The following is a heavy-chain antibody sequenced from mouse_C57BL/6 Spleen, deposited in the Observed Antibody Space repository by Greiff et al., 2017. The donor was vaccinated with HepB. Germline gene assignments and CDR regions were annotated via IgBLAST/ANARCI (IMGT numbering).Heavy chain of an antibody. CDR2: IDPENGDT. D-gene: IGHD4-1*02. CDR1: GFNIKDDY. Sequence: EVQLQQSGAELVRPGASVKLSCTASGFNIKDDYMHWVKQRPEQGLEWIGWIDPENGDTEYASKFQGKATITADTSSNTAYLQLSSLTSEDTAVYYCTPSTDAWFAYWGQGTLVTVFA. CDR3: TPSTDAWFAY. J-gene: IGHJ3*01. V-gene: IGHV14-4*01.